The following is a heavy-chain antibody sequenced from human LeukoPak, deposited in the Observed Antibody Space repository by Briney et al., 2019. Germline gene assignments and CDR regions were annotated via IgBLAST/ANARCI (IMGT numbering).Heavy chain of an antibody. J-gene: IGHJ4*02. CDR1: GGSVSSDSYY. CDR2: IYYSGST. Sequence: SETLSLTCTVPGGSVSSDSYYWTWIRQPPRKGLEQIGYIYYSGSTYYNPSLKSRVTISVDTSKNQFSLKLTSVTAADTAVYYCARQTDGAGAAGGDYWGQGTLVTVSS. CDR3: ARQTDGAGAAGGDY. V-gene: IGHV4-61*01. D-gene: IGHD3-10*01.